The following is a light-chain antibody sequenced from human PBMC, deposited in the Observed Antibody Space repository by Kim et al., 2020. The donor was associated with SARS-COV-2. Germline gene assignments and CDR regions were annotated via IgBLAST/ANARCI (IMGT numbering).Light chain of an antibody. Sequence: GQSITISCTGTSSDVRSYNLVSWYQQHPGKAPKLMIYEVSKRPSGVSNRFSGSKSGNTASLTISGLQAEDEADYYCCSYAGSSTYVFGTGTKVTVL. V-gene: IGLV2-23*02. J-gene: IGLJ1*01. CDR3: CSYAGSSTYV. CDR2: EVS. CDR1: SSDVRSYNL.